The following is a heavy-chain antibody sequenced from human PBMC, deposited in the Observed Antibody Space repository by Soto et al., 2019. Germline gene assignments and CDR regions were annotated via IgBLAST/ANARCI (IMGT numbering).Heavy chain of an antibody. Sequence: GGSLRLSCAASGFTLSGYDMNWVRQATGKGLEWVSAIDIAGATYYPDSVKGRFTISRENAKNSSYLQMNSLRAGDTAVNYCVRAARWLQARYFDLWGRGTLVTVSS. CDR3: VRAARWLQARYFDL. CDR1: GFTLSGYD. CDR2: IDIAGAT. D-gene: IGHD5-12*01. J-gene: IGHJ2*01. V-gene: IGHV3-13*01.